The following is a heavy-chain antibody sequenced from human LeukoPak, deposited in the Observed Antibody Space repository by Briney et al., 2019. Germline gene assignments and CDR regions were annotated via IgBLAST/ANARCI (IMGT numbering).Heavy chain of an antibody. J-gene: IGHJ6*03. CDR1: GDAFTSSG. CDR3: ARVVIDYYSYYYMDV. Sequence: ASLKVSCKASGDAFTSSGISWVRQAPGQGLEWMGWIYNYNDNTNYAQKFQGRVSMTTDTSTSTAYMELRSLTSDDTAVYYCARVVIDYYSYYYMDVWGKGTTVTVSS. D-gene: IGHD2-21*01. CDR2: IYNYNDNT. V-gene: IGHV1-18*01.